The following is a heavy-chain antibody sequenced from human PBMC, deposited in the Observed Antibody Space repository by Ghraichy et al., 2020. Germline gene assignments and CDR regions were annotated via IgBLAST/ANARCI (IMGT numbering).Heavy chain of an antibody. V-gene: IGHV3-33*01. J-gene: IGHJ4*02. D-gene: IGHD3-22*01. Sequence: GGSLRLSCAASGFRFSDNGMHWVRQAPGKGLEWVALVWNDGTKQLYADSVRGRFTVSRDNSKQALFVQMNSLRVEDTALYYCARWTSSYFDSRGLEAEGRYDYWGQGTLVTVSS. CDR2: VWNDGTKQ. CDR3: ARWTSSYFDSRGLEAEGRYDY. CDR1: GFRFSDNG.